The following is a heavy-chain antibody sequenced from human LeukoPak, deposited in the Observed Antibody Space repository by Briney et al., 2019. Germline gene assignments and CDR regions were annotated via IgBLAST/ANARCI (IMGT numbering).Heavy chain of an antibody. CDR3: AKDSVGVLRFLEWFDP. D-gene: IGHD3-3*01. CDR2: ISGSGGST. J-gene: IGHJ5*02. V-gene: IGHV3-23*01. CDR1: GFTFSSYA. Sequence: GGSLRLSCAASGFTFSSYAMCWVREAPGKGLEWVSAISGSGGSTYYADSVKGRFTISRDNSKNTLYLQMNSLRAEDTAVYYCAKDSVGVLRFLEWFDPWGQGTLVTVSS.